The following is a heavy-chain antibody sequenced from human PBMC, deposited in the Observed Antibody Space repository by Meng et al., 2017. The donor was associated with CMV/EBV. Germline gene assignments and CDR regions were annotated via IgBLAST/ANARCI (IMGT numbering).Heavy chain of an antibody. CDR2: ISSSGSTI. CDR3: ARGPTTRGLAWDFWSGYSNYFDY. CDR1: GLTPSSYE. V-gene: IGHV3-48*03. Sequence: GSLRLSCAVAGLTPSSYETNCVRQAPGKGMEWVSYISSSGSTIYYADSVKGRFTSTRDNAKNSLYLQMTSLRAEDTSVYYCARGPTTRGLAWDFWSGYSNYFDYWGQGTLVTVSS. D-gene: IGHD3-3*01. J-gene: IGHJ4*02.